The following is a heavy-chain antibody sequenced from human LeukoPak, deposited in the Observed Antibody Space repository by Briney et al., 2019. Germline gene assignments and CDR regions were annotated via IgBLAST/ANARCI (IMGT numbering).Heavy chain of an antibody. Sequence: PGGSLRLSCAASGFMFSNFAMSWVRQAPGKGLEWVSTIYYSGGNTYSADSVKGRFTLSRDNAKNTLYLQMNSLRAEDTAVYYCAKDQGQAVVPRRFDNWGQGTLVTVSS. V-gene: IGHV3-23*01. CDR1: GFMFSNFA. CDR3: AKDQGQAVVPRRFDN. D-gene: IGHD2-2*01. J-gene: IGHJ4*02. CDR2: IYYSGGNT.